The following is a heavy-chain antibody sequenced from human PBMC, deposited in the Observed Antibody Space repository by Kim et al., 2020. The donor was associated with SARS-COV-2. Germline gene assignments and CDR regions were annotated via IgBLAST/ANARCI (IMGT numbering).Heavy chain of an antibody. J-gene: IGHJ4*02. CDR3: TISRLYYFDY. V-gene: IGHV3-15*01. Sequence: TTDYAAPVKGRFTSSRDDSKHTLYLEMNSLKTEDTAVYYCTISRLYYFDYWGQGTLVTVSS. CDR2: TT. D-gene: IGHD3-16*01.